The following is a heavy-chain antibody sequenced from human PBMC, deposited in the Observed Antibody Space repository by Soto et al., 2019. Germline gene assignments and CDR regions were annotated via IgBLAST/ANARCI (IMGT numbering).Heavy chain of an antibody. CDR1: GGSISSHY. V-gene: IGHV4-59*11. D-gene: IGHD3-10*01. CDR2: LYYTGST. Sequence: PSETLSLTCTVSGGSISSHYWSWVRQPPGKGLEWIGYLYYTGSTNYNASLKSQVTMSLDTSKNQFSLMLTSVTAADTAVYYCARVGATGTSQALGFDHWGQGILVTVSS. CDR3: ARVGATGTSQALGFDH. J-gene: IGHJ4*02.